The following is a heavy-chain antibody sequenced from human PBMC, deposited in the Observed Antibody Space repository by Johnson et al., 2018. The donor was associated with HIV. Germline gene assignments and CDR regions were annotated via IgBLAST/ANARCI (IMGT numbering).Heavy chain of an antibody. D-gene: IGHD3-10*01. CDR2: ISDDGTNT. CDR3: ARAADAGGLWFGEEKAFDI. V-gene: IGHV3-30*19. Sequence: QVQLVESGGGVVQPGGSLRLSCAASGFTFSSYGMHWVRQAPGKGLEGVAVISDDGTNTDYADAVKGRFTISRDNSKNTLYFQMNSLRAEDTAVYYCARAADAGGLWFGEEKAFDIWGQGTMVTVSS. J-gene: IGHJ3*02. CDR1: GFTFSSYG.